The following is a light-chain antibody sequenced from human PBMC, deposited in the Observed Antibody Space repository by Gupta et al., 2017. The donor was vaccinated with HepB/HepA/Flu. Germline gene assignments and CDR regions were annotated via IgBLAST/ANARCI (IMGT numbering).Light chain of an antibody. CDR3: PAWDSSTAV. V-gene: IGLV3-1*01. CDR2: QDS. J-gene: IGLJ2*01. Sequence: SYELTQPPSVSVSPGQTASITCSGDKLGDKYACWYQQKPGQSPVLVIYQDSKRPSGIPERFSGSNSGNKATLTISGTQAMDESYDYCPAWDSSTAVFGGGTKLTVL. CDR1: KLGDKY.